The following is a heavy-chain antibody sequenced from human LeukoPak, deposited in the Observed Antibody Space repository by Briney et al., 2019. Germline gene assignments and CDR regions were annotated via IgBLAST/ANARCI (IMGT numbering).Heavy chain of an antibody. CDR3: AREMGQQLEIGAFDI. V-gene: IGHV1-69*13. CDR2: IIPIFGTA. J-gene: IGHJ3*02. Sequence: SVKVSRTASGGTFSSYAISWVRQAPGQGLEWMGGIIPIFGTANYAQKFQGRVTITADESTSTAYMELSSLRSEDTAVYYCAREMGQQLEIGAFDIWGQGTMVTVSS. CDR1: GGTFSSYA. D-gene: IGHD6-13*01.